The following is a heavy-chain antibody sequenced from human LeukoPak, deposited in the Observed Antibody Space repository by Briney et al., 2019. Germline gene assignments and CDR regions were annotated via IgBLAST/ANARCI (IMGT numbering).Heavy chain of an antibody. CDR3: AREMAPTWTMTTVTTIDAFDI. Sequence: QASETLSLTRTVSGGSISSSSYYWGWIRQTPGKGLEWVANIKQDGSEKYYVDSVKGRFTISRDNAKNSLYLQMNSLRAEDTAVYYCAREMAPTWTMTTVTTIDAFDIWGQGTMVTVSS. CDR1: GGSISSSSYY. CDR2: IKQDGSEK. J-gene: IGHJ3*02. D-gene: IGHD4-17*01. V-gene: IGHV3-7*01.